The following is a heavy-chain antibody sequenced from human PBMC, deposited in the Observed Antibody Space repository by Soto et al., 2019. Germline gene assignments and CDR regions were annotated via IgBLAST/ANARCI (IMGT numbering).Heavy chain of an antibody. CDR3: ARDQPDYGVASGMGDDAFDI. CDR2: IYYSGST. D-gene: IGHD4-17*01. Sequence: QVQLQESGPGLVKPSQTLSLTCTVSGGSISSGDYYWSWIRQPPGKGLEWIGYIYYSGSTYYNPSLKSRVTISVDTSKNQFSLKLSSVTAADTAVYYCARDQPDYGVASGMGDDAFDIWGQGTMATVSS. CDR1: GGSISSGDYY. V-gene: IGHV4-30-4*01. J-gene: IGHJ3*02.